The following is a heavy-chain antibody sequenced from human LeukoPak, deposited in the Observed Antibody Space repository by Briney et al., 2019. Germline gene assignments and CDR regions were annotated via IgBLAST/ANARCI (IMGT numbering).Heavy chain of an antibody. CDR3: AKDPNRFLEWLSYYMDV. CDR2: ISSSSSTI. CDR1: GFTFSSYS. J-gene: IGHJ6*03. Sequence: PGGSLRLSCAASGFTFSSYSMNWVRQAPGKGLEWVSYISSSSSTIYYADSVKGRFTISRDNAKNSLYLQMNSLRAEDTAVYYCAKDPNRFLEWLSYYMDVWGKGTTVTVSS. D-gene: IGHD3-3*01. V-gene: IGHV3-48*01.